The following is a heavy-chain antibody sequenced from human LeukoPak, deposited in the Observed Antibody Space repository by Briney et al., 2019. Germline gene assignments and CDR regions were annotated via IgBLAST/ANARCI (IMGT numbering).Heavy chain of an antibody. CDR1: GYSISSNYY. D-gene: IGHD2-2*01. CDR3: ARALYCSTTSCPFDY. V-gene: IGHV4-38-2*02. Sequence: SETLSLTCTVSGYSISSNYYWGWIRPPPGQGLEWIGNIYYSESTYHNPSLKSRVTISVDTSKNQFSLKLSSVTAADTAVYYCARALYCSTTSCPFDYWGQGTLVTVSS. CDR2: IYYSEST. J-gene: IGHJ4*02.